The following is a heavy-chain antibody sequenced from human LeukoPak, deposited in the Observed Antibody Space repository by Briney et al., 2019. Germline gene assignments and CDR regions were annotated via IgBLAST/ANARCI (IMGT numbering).Heavy chain of an antibody. J-gene: IGHJ1*01. CDR3: ARVVPVPSEYFRH. CDR2: IYYSGRT. V-gene: IGHV4-31*03. CDR1: GTSISSTSYY. Sequence: SQTLSLTCSVSGTSISSTSYYWSWVRQVPGKGLEWIGYIYYSGRTYFNPSLRSRVTMSVDTSKSQFSLNLTSETAADTAVYYCARVVPVPSEYFRHWGQGTLVTVSS.